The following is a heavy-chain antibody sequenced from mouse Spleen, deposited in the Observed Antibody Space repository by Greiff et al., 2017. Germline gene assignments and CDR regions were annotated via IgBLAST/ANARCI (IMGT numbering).Heavy chain of an antibody. CDR3: ARGGYSWYFDV. CDR1: GFTFSSYT. J-gene: IGHJ1*01. D-gene: IGHD2-3*01. Sequence: EVQGVESGGGLVKPGGSLKLSCAASGFTFSSYTMSWVRQTPAKRLEWVATISSGGGNTYYPDSVKGRFTISRDNARNTLYLQMSSLRSEDTAMYYCARGGYSWYFDVWGAGTTVTVSS. V-gene: IGHV5-9*04. CDR2: ISSGGGNT.